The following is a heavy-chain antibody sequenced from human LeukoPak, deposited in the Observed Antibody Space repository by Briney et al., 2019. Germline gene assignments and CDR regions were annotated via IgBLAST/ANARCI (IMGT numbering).Heavy chain of an antibody. CDR2: FYYGGST. CDR1: GGSISSYY. CDR3: ARDDLGRAFDY. Sequence: SETLSLTCTVSGGSISSYYWSWIRQPPGKGLEWIGYFYYGGSTNYNPSLHSRVTILVDMSKNQFSLKLSSVTAADTAVYYCARDDLGRAFDYWGQGILVTVSP. D-gene: IGHD7-27*01. J-gene: IGHJ4*02. V-gene: IGHV4-59*01.